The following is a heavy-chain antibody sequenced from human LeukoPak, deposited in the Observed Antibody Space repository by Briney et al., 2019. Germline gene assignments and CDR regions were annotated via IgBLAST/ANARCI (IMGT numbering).Heavy chain of an antibody. CDR3: ASAGGDSRSPLPFYY. Sequence: GGSLRLSCAASGFTFGSYWMSWVRQAPGKGLEWVANIKQDGSEKYYVDSVKGRFTISRDNAENSLSLQMNSLRAEDAAVYYCASAGGDSRSPLPFYYWGQGTLVTVSS. CDR1: GFTFGSYW. V-gene: IGHV3-7*03. J-gene: IGHJ4*02. CDR2: IKQDGSEK. D-gene: IGHD6-6*01.